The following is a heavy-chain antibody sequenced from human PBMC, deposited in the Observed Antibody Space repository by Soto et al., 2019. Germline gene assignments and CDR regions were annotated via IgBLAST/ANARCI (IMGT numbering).Heavy chain of an antibody. V-gene: IGHV4-34*01. Sequence: QVQLQQWGAGLLKPSETLSITCAVYGGSFSGYYWSWIRQPPGKGLEWIGEINHSGSTNYNPSLKRRVTLSVDTSKNQFSLKLSSVTAADTTVYYCARVLDTPDYWGQGTLVTVSS. J-gene: IGHJ4*02. D-gene: IGHD5-18*01. CDR1: GGSFSGYY. CDR2: INHSGST. CDR3: ARVLDTPDY.